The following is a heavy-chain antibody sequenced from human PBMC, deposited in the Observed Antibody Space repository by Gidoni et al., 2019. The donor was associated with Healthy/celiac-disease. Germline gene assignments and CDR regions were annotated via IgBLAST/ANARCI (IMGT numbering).Heavy chain of an antibody. CDR3: ARELRAYYYDSSGLDY. Sequence: QVQLVESGGGVVQPGRSLRLSCAASGFTFSSYGMHWVRQAPGKGLEWVAVIWYDGSNKYYADSVKGRFTISRDNSKNTLYLQMNSLRAEDTAVYYCARELRAYYYDSSGLDYWGQGTLVTVSS. D-gene: IGHD3-22*01. J-gene: IGHJ4*02. CDR2: IWYDGSNK. CDR1: GFTFSSYG. V-gene: IGHV3-33*01.